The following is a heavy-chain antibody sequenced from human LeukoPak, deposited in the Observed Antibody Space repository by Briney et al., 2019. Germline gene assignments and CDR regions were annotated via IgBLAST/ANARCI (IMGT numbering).Heavy chain of an antibody. V-gene: IGHV1-69*13. CDR3: ARDILAAGYYFDY. CDR2: IIPILGTA. J-gene: IGHJ4*02. CDR1: GGTFSSYA. D-gene: IGHD6-13*01. Sequence: SVKVSCKASGGTFSSYAISWVRQAPGQGLEWMGGIIPILGTANYAQKFQGRVTITADESTSTAYMELSSLRSEDTAVYYCARDILAAGYYFDYWGQGTLVTVSS.